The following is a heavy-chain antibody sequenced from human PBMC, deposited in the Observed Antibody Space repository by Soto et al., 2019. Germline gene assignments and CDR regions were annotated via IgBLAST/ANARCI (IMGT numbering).Heavy chain of an antibody. V-gene: IGHV3-74*01. J-gene: IGHJ5*01. CDR2: INSDGSST. CDR3: ARKAYSGFDS. Sequence: EVQLVESGGGLVQPGGSLRLSCAASGFTFSSYWMHWVRQAPGKGLVWVSRINSDGSSTSYADSVKGRYTISRDNAKITRYLHMNSLRAEHTAVYYCARKAYSGFDSWGQGTLVTASS. CDR1: GFTFSSYW. D-gene: IGHD5-12*01.